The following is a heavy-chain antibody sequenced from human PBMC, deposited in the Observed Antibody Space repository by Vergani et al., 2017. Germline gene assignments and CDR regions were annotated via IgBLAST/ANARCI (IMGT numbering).Heavy chain of an antibody. CDR3: ARHSTVVTPIGGFDP. J-gene: IGHJ5*02. CDR1: GGSFSGYY. Sequence: QVQLQQWGAGLLKPSETLSLTCAVYGGSFSGYYWSWIRQPPGKGLEWIGEINHSGSTNYNPSLKSRVTISVDTSKKQFSLKLSSVTAADTAVYYCARHSTVVTPIGGFDPWGQGTLVTVSS. V-gene: IGHV4-34*01. D-gene: IGHD4-23*01. CDR2: INHSGST.